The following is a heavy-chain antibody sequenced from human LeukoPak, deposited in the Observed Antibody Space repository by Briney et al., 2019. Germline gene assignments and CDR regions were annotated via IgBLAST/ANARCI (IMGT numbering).Heavy chain of an antibody. V-gene: IGHV3-53*01. Sequence: GGSLRLSCAASGFTVSSNYMSWVRQAPGKGLEWVSVIYSGGSTYYADSVKGRFTISRDNSKNTLYLQMNSLRAEDTAVYYCAKDPYYDILTGYLPPGYFDYWGQGTLVTVSS. CDR3: AKDPYYDILTGYLPPGYFDY. D-gene: IGHD3-9*01. CDR2: IYSGGST. CDR1: GFTVSSNY. J-gene: IGHJ4*02.